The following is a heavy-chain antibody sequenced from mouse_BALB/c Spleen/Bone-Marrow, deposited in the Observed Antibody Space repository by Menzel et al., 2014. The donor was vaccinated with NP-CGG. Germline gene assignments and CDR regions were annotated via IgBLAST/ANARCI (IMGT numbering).Heavy chain of an antibody. J-gene: IGHJ4*01. CDR1: GFNFSDFY. CDR3: ARYLRSDAIDY. V-gene: IGHV7-1*02. D-gene: IGHD1-3*01. Sequence: EVHLVESGGGFVQPGASLRLSCATSGFNFSDFYMEWVSQTPGQRLEWIAASRNADNDYTTEYSASVKGRITASTDTSQSILYLQMNAPTAEDTAIYYCARYLRSDAIDYWGQGTSVTVSS. CDR2: SRNADNDYTT.